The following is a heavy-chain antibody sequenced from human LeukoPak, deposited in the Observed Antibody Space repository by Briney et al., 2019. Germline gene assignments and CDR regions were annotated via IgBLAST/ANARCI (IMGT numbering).Heavy chain of an antibody. V-gene: IGHV1-3*01. CDR3: ARTIFGVVYYMDV. D-gene: IGHD3-3*01. J-gene: IGHJ6*03. CDR2: INAGNGNT. CDR1: GYTFTSYA. Sequence: GASVKVSCKASGYTFTSYAVHWVRQAPGQRLEWMGWINAGNGNTTYSQKFQGRVTITRDTSASTAYMELSSLRSEDTAVYYCARTIFGVVYYMDVWGKGTTVTVSS.